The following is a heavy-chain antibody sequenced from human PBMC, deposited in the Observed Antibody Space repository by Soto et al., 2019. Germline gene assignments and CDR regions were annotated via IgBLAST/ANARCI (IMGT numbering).Heavy chain of an antibody. CDR2: IYQSGST. Sequence: QVQLQEAGPGLVKPSGTLSLTCVVSGGSITTTRWWSWVRQPPGEGLEWIGEIYQSGSTNYSPSLKSRATISVDKSKNLFSLSLNSVTAADTAVYFCAGGRFDELLPDYWGQGTLVTVSS. D-gene: IGHD3-10*01. J-gene: IGHJ4*02. V-gene: IGHV4-4*02. CDR1: GGSITTTRW. CDR3: AGGRFDELLPDY.